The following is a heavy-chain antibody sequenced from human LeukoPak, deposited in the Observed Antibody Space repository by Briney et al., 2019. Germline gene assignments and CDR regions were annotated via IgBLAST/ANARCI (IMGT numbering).Heavy chain of an antibody. CDR2: INHSGST. V-gene: IGHV4-34*01. J-gene: IGHJ4*02. CDR1: GGSFSGYY. CDR3: ARARGYSYGSEFDH. D-gene: IGHD5-18*01. Sequence: PSETLSLTCAIYGGSFSGYYGSWIRQPPGKGLEWIGEINHSGSTNYNPSLKSRVSISIDTSKNQFSLRLSSVTAAETAVYYCARARGYSYGSEFDHWGQGTLVTVSS.